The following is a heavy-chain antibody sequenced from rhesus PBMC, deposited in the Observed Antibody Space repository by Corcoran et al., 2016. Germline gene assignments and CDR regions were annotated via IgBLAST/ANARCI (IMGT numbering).Heavy chain of an antibody. CDR2: IYGIRTTP. D-gene: IGHD3-3*01. J-gene: IGHJ4*01. CDR1: GGSISDSYR. V-gene: IGHV4S10*01. Sequence: QVQLQESGPGGVKPSETLSLTCAVSGGSISDSYRWSWIRPPPGKGLEWIGYIYGIRTTPNTTPSPKRRVTSSKDTSKNQFSLKLSSVTAADTAVYYCARESVLQYLDWLLSFDYWGQGVLVTVSS. CDR3: ARESVLQYLDWLLSFDY.